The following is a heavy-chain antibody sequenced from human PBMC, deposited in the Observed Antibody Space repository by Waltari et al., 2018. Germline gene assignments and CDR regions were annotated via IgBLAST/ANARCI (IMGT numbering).Heavy chain of an antibody. CDR2: IYYSGST. Sequence: QVQLQESGPGLVKPSQTLSLTCTVSGGSISSGGYYWIWIRQHPGKGLEWIGYIYYSGSTYYNPSLKSRVTISVDTSKNQFSRKLSSVTAADTAVYYCARDQRSETYAFDIWGQGTMVTVSS. CDR1: GGSISSGGYY. D-gene: IGHD6-25*01. V-gene: IGHV4-31*03. J-gene: IGHJ3*02. CDR3: ARDQRSETYAFDI.